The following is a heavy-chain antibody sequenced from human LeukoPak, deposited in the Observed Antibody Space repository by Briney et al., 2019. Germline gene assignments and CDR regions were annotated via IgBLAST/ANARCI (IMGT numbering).Heavy chain of an antibody. D-gene: IGHD4-11*01. CDR1: GYSFTSYW. Sequence: GEPLKISCKASGYSFTSYWIAWVRQMPGKGLEWMGIIYPGDSDTRYSPSFRGQVIISADESISTAFLQWSSLKTSDTAMYYCARAPTSLSNPYYFDYWGQGALVTVSS. CDR3: ARAPTSLSNPYYFDY. V-gene: IGHV5-51*03. CDR2: IYPGDSDT. J-gene: IGHJ4*02.